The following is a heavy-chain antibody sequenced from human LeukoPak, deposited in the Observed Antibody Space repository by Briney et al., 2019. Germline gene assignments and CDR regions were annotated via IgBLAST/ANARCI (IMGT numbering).Heavy chain of an antibody. D-gene: IGHD3-10*01. CDR2: INHSGST. CDR3: ARQTNLTGELDY. V-gene: IGHV4-34*01. CDR1: GGSFSGYY. J-gene: IGHJ4*02. Sequence: SETLSLTCAVYGGSFSGYYWSWIRQPPGEGLEWIGEINHSGSTNYNPSLKSRVTISVDTSKNQFSLKLSSVTAADTAVYYCARQTNLTGELDYWGQGTLVTVSS.